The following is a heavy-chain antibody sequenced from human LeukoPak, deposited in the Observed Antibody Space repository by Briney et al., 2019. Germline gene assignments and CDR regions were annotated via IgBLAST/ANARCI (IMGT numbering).Heavy chain of an antibody. D-gene: IGHD6-13*01. J-gene: IGHJ5*02. CDR1: GYTFTSYA. CDR3: ARGGFVFGSSWQRRYWFDP. Sequence: ASVKVSCKASGYTFTSYAMNWVRQAPGQGLEWMGWINTNTGNPTYAQGFTGRFVFSLDTSVSTAYLQISSLKAEDTAVYYCARGGFVFGSSWQRRYWFDPWGQGTLVTVSS. CDR2: INTNTGNP. V-gene: IGHV7-4-1*02.